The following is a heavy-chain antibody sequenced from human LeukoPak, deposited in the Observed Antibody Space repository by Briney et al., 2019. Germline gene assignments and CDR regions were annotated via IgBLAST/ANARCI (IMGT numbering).Heavy chain of an antibody. D-gene: IGHD3-10*01. V-gene: IGHV3-30*18. CDR3: AKADSYGSGSYYLLDY. CDR1: GFTFSSYG. J-gene: IGHJ4*02. CDR2: ISYDGTNK. Sequence: PGGSLRLSCAASGFTFSSYGMHWVRQAPGKGLEWVAVISYDGTNKYYADSVKGRFTISRDNSKNTLYLQMNSLKAEDTAVYYCAKADSYGSGSYYLLDYWGQGTLVTVSS.